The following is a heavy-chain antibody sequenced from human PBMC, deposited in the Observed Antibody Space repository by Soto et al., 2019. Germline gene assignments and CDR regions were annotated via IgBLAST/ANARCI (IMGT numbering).Heavy chain of an antibody. Sequence: QVQLVQSGAEVKKPGSSVKVSCKASGGTFSSYAISWVRQAPGQGLEWMGGIIPIFGTANYAQKFQGRVTITADESTSTYYMELSSLRSDDTAVYYCARGQARGVTPYNWFDPWGQGTLVTVSS. V-gene: IGHV1-69*01. CDR1: GGTFSSYA. D-gene: IGHD2-8*01. CDR2: IIPIFGTA. CDR3: ARGQARGVTPYNWFDP. J-gene: IGHJ5*02.